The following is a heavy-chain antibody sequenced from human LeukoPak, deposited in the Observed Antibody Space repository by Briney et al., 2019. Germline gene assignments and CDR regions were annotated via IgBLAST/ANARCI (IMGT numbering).Heavy chain of an antibody. V-gene: IGHV4-61*02. CDR2: IYTSGST. D-gene: IGHD3/OR15-3a*01. CDR1: GGSISSGHYF. J-gene: IGHJ6*03. Sequence: SETLSLTCTVSGGSISSGHYFWTWIRQPAGKGLEWIGRIYTSGSTNYNPSLKSRVTISPDTSKNQFSLNLNSVTAADTAMYYCARDMDFYMDVWGKGSTVTVSS. CDR3: ARDMDFYMDV.